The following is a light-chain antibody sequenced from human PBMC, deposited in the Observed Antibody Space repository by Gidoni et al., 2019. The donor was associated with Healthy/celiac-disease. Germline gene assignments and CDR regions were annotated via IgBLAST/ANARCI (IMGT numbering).Light chain of an antibody. CDR2: GVS. CDR1: SSDVGGYNY. J-gene: IGLJ2*01. Sequence: QSALTQPRSVSGSPEQSVTISCTGTSSDVGGYNYVSWYQQHPGKAPKLMIYGVSKRPSGVPDRFSGSKSVNTSSLTISGLQADDEADYYCCSYAGSYTLVFGGGTKLTVL. V-gene: IGLV2-11*01. CDR3: CSYAGSYTLV.